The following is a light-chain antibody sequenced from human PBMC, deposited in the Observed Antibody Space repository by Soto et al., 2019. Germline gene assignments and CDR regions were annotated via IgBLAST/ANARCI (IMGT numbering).Light chain of an antibody. CDR1: STDVGGYNY. CDR2: DVS. Sequence: QSVLTQPASVSGSPGQSLTISCTETSTDVGGYNYVSWYQQHPGKAPKLMISDVSNRPSGVSIRFSGSKSGNTASLTISGLQAEDEADYYCNSYSSSTTLYLFGTGTKVPVL. J-gene: IGLJ1*01. CDR3: NSYSSSTTLYL. V-gene: IGLV2-14*01.